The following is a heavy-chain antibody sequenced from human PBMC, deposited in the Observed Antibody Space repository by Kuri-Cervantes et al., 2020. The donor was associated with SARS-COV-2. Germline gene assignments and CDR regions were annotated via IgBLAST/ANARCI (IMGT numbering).Heavy chain of an antibody. Sequence: ASVKVSCKASGYTFTSYYMHWVRQAPGQGLEWMGIINPSGGSTSYAQKFQGRVTMTRDTSTSTVYMELSSLRAEDTALYYCAKDGDCSSTSCYYMDVWGKGTTVTVSS. CDR1: GYTFTSYY. J-gene: IGHJ6*03. CDR3: AKDGDCSSTSCYYMDV. D-gene: IGHD2-2*01. CDR2: INPSGGST. V-gene: IGHV1-46*01.